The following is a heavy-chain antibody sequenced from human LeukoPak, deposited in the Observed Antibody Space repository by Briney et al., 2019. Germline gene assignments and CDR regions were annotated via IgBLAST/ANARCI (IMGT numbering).Heavy chain of an antibody. J-gene: IGHJ4*02. CDR1: GYTFTSYG. CDR2: ISVYNVNT. D-gene: IGHD1-20*01. V-gene: IGHV1-18*01. CDR3: ATVLSGTTALDY. Sequence: ASVKVSCKASGYTFTSYGISWVRQAPGQGLEWMGWISVYNVNTNYAQKFQGRVTMTTDKSTSTAYMELMSLISDDTAVYYCATVLSGTTALDYWGQGTLVTVSS.